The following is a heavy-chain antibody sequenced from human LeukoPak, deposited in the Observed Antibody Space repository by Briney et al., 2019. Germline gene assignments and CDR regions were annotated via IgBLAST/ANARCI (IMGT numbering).Heavy chain of an antibody. D-gene: IGHD3-3*01. V-gene: IGHV1-2*02. CDR2: INPNSGGT. CDR1: GYTLTGYY. CDR3: TRHYDFWSGPLFEESGGWFDP. J-gene: IGHJ5*02. Sequence: GASVKVSCKVSGYTLTGYYMHWVRQAPGQGLEWMGWINPNSGGTNYAQKFQGRVTMTRDTSISTAYMELSRLRSDDTAVYYCTRHYDFWSGPLFEESGGWFDPWGQGTLVTVSS.